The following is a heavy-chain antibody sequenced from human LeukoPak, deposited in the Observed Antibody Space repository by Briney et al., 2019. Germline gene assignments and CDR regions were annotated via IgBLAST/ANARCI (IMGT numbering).Heavy chain of an antibody. Sequence: SETLSLTCTVSGYSISSGYYWGWIRQPPGKGLEWIGSIYYSGSTYYNPSLKSRVTISVDTSKNQFSLKLSSVTAADTAVYYCAREGGSSLQLWGQGTLVTVSS. CDR3: AREGGSSLQL. D-gene: IGHD6-6*01. J-gene: IGHJ1*01. CDR2: IYYSGST. CDR1: GYSISSGYY. V-gene: IGHV4-38-2*02.